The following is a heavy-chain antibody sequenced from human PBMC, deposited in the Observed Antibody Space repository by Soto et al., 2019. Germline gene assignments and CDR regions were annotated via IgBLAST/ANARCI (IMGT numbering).Heavy chain of an antibody. CDR1: GGSISSYY. D-gene: IGHD3-9*01. CDR2: IYYSGST. J-gene: IGHJ6*02. V-gene: IGHV4-59*01. CDR3: ARAYYDILTDYGMDV. Sequence: TSETLSLTCTVSGGSISSYYWSWIRQPPGKGLEWIGYIYYSGSTNYNPSLKSRVTISVDTSKNQFSLKLSSVTAADTAVYYCARAYYDILTDYGMDVWGQGTTVTVS.